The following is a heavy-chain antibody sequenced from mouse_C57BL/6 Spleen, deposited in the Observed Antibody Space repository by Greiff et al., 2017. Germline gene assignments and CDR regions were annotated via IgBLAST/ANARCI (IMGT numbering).Heavy chain of an antibody. Sequence: VQLQQPGAELVRPGSSVKMSCKTSGYTFTSYGMNWVKQRPGRGLEWIGRIDPGSGCTEYNEKFKGKATLTPDKSSSTAYMQLSSLTSEDSAIYICARRYGSSCPCIAYWGQGTLVTVSA. CDR3: ARRYGSSCPCIAY. CDR2: IDPGSGCT. CDR1: GYTFTSYG. D-gene: IGHD1-1*01. V-gene: IGHV1-58*01. J-gene: IGHJ3*01.